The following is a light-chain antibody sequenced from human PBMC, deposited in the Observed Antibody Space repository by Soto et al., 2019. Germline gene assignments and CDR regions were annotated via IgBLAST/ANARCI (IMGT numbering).Light chain of an antibody. J-gene: IGLJ1*01. CDR2: NNN. CDR3: AAWDDSLDGFYV. Sequence: QCVLTQPPSASGTPAQRVAISCSGSSSNIGTNTVNWYLQLPGTAPKLLMYNNNQRPSGVPERFSGSKSGTSASLAIGGLQSEDEADYYCAAWDDSLDGFYVFGSGTKVTVL. V-gene: IGLV1-44*01. CDR1: SSNIGTNT.